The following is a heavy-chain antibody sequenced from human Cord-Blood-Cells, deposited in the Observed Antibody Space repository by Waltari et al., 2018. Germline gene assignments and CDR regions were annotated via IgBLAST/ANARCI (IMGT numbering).Heavy chain of an antibody. CDR1: GYSISSGYY. J-gene: IGHJ3*02. D-gene: IGHD3-10*01. V-gene: IGHV4-38-2*02. CDR2: IYHSGST. Sequence: QVQLQESGPGLVKPSETLSLTCAVSGYSISSGYYWGWIRQPPGEGLEWIWRIYHSGSTYYNPSLKRRVTISVDTSKNQFSLKLSSVTAADTAVYYCAREEGSGSYYRGAFDIWGQGTMVTVSS. CDR3: AREEGSGSYYRGAFDI.